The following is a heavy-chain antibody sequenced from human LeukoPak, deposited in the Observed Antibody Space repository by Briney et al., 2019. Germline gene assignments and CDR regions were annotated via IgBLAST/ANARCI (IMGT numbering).Heavy chain of an antibody. CDR2: ISYDGSNK. CDR1: GFTFSSYG. V-gene: IGHV3-30*18. CDR3: AKDQVTMVRGVMGY. J-gene: IGHJ4*02. Sequence: GGSLRLSCAASGFTFSSYGMHWVRQAPGKGLEWVAVISYDGSNKYYADSVKGRFTVSRDNSKNTLYLQMNSLRAEDTAVYYCAKDQVTMVRGVMGYWGQGTLVTVSS. D-gene: IGHD3-10*01.